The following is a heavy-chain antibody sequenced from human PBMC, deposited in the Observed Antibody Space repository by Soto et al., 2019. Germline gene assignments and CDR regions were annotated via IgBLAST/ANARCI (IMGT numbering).Heavy chain of an antibody. CDR2: INHSGST. V-gene: IGHV4-34*01. Sequence: QVQLQQWGAGLLMPSETLSLTCAVYGGSFSGYYWSWIRQPPGKGLEWIGEINHSGSTNYNPSLKSRVTISVDTSKNQFSLKLSSVTAADTAVYYCARGGTWIQLWLGVVGVRFDPWGQGTLVTVSS. J-gene: IGHJ5*02. CDR1: GGSFSGYY. CDR3: ARGGTWIQLWLGVVGVRFDP. D-gene: IGHD5-18*01.